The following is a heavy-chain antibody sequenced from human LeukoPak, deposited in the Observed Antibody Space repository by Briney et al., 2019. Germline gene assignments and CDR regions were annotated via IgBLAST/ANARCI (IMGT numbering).Heavy chain of an antibody. CDR3: AGDQRYCSSTSCQQNRFDP. J-gene: IGHJ5*02. CDR2: INPNSGGT. V-gene: IGHV1-2*02. CDR1: GYTFTGYY. Sequence: ASVKVSCKASGYTFTGYYMHWVRQAPGQGLEWMGWINPNSGGTNYAQKFQGRVTMTRDTSISTAYMELSRLRSDDTAVYYCAGDQRYCSSTSCQQNRFDPWGQGTLVTVSS. D-gene: IGHD2-2*01.